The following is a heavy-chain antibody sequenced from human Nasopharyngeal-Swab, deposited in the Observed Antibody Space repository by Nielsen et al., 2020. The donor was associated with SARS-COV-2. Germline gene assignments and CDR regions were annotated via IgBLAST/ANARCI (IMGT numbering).Heavy chain of an antibody. CDR2: INLNSGGT. CDR3: FSGEQQLVQDKGGRMDV. V-gene: IGHV1-2*06. Sequence: ASVKVSCKASGYTFTGYYMHWVRQAPGQGLEWMGRINLNSGGTNYAQKFQGRVTMTRDTSISTAYMELSRLRSDDTAVYYCFSGEQQLVQDKGGRMDVWGQGTTVTVSS. D-gene: IGHD6-13*01. CDR1: GYTFTGYY. J-gene: IGHJ6*02.